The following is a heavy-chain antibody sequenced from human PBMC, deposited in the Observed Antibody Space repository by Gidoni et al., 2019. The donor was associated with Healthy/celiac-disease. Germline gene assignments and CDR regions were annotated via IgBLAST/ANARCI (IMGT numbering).Heavy chain of an antibody. V-gene: IGHV4-34*01. J-gene: IGHJ3*02. CDR2: INHCGST. D-gene: IGHD3-10*02. Sequence: QVQLQQWGTGLLKPSETLSLTCAVDGGSFSGYYCSWIRQPPGKGLECIGEINHCGSTNYNPSLKSRVTISVDTSKNQFSLKLSSVTAADTAVYYCARVYGEFDAFDIWGQGTMVTVSS. CDR1: GGSFSGYY. CDR3: ARVYGEFDAFDI.